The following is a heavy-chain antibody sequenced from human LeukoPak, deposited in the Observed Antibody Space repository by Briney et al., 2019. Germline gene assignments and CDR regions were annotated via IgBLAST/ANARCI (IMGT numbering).Heavy chain of an antibody. Sequence: GRSLRLSCAASGFTFSSYAMHWVRQAPGKGLEWVAVISYDGSNKYYADSVKGRFTISRDNAKNSLYLQMNSLRAEDTAVYYCARVATVTTLDYWGQGTLVTVSS. CDR1: GFTFSSYA. J-gene: IGHJ4*02. CDR2: ISYDGSNK. CDR3: ARVATVTTLDY. V-gene: IGHV3-30*04. D-gene: IGHD4-11*01.